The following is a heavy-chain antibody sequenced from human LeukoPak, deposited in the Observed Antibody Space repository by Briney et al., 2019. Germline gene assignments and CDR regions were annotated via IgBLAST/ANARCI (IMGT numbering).Heavy chain of an antibody. V-gene: IGHV3-7*01. CDR3: ARETSYYDFWSGYGS. CDR1: GFTFSSYW. D-gene: IGHD3-3*01. Sequence: TGGPLRLSCAASGFTFSSYWMSWVRQAPGKGLEWVANIKQDGSEKYYVDSVKGRFTISRDNAKNSLYLQMNSLRAEDTAVYYCARETSYYDFWSGYGSWGQGTLVTVSS. J-gene: IGHJ4*02. CDR2: IKQDGSEK.